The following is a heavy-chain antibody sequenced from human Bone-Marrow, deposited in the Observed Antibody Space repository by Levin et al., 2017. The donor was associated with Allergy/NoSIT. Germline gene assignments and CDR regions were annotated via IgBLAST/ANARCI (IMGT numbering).Heavy chain of an antibody. CDR3: ARDPDYYDSAFDI. CDR1: GYTFTDYY. J-gene: IGHJ3*02. D-gene: IGHD3-22*01. CDR2: INPNSGGT. Sequence: GASVKVSCKASGYTFTDYYMNWVRQAPGQGLEWMGWINPNSGGTNYAQKFQGRVTMTRDTSISTAYMELSGLRSDDTAVYYCARDPDYYDSAFDIWGQGTMVTVSS. V-gene: IGHV1-2*02.